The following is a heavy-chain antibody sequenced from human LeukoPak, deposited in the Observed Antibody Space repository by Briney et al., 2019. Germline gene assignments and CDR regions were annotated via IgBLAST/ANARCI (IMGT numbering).Heavy chain of an antibody. CDR2: ISAYNGNT. CDR1: GYTFTSYG. CDR3: ARAREPYSSGWYAEDPWIYFDY. J-gene: IGHJ4*02. V-gene: IGHV1-18*01. D-gene: IGHD6-19*01. Sequence: ASVKVSCKASGYTFTSYGISWVRQAPGQGLEWMGWISAYNGNTNYAQKLQGRVTMTTDTSTSTAYMELRSLRSDDTAVYYCARAREPYSSGWYAEDPWIYFDYWGQGTLVTVSS.